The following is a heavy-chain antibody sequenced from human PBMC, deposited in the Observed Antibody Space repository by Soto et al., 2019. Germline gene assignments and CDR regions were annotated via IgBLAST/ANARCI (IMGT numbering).Heavy chain of an antibody. D-gene: IGHD3-3*01. V-gene: IGHV4-61*01. CDR3: ARASGGTIFGVVIYNWFDP. J-gene: IGHJ5*02. Sequence: SETLSLTCTVSGGSVSSGSYYWSWIRQPPGKGLEWIGYIYYSGSTNYNPSLKSRVTISVDTSKNQFSLKLSSVTAADTAVYYCARASGGTIFGVVIYNWFDPWGQGTLVTVSS. CDR2: IYYSGST. CDR1: GGSVSSGSYY.